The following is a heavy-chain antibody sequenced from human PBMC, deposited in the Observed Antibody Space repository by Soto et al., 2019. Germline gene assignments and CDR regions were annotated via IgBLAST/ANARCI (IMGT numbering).Heavy chain of an antibody. CDR3: ARSSVRGWSY. Sequence: SETLSLTCTVSGGSISGDYWTWIRQPPGKGLEWIGEITHSGSTNYNPSLKSRVTISVDTSKNQFSLNLNSVTAADTAVYYCARSSVRGWSYWGQGTLVTVSS. D-gene: IGHD3-10*02. J-gene: IGHJ4*02. CDR1: GGSISGDY. V-gene: IGHV4-34*01. CDR2: ITHSGST.